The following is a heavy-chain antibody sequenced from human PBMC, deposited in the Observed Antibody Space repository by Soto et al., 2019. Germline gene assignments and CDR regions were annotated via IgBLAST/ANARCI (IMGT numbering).Heavy chain of an antibody. D-gene: IGHD3-10*01. V-gene: IGHV4-34*01. CDR1: GGSFSGYY. CDR3: ARYSNGSGSDRTFKKYYFDY. Sequence: QVQLQQWGAGLLKPSETLSLTCAVYGGSFSGYYWSWIRQPPGKGLEWIGEINHSGSTNYNPSLKSRATISVDTSKNQFSLKRSSVTAADTAVYYCARYSNGSGSDRTFKKYYFDYWGQGTLVTVSS. CDR2: INHSGST. J-gene: IGHJ4*02.